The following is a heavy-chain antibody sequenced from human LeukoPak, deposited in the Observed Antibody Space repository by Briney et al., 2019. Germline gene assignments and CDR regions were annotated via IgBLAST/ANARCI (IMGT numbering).Heavy chain of an antibody. D-gene: IGHD3-3*01. CDR2: IWYDGSYK. V-gene: IGHV3-33*06. CDR3: AKDALYDFWSGYTSYDAFDI. Sequence: GRSLRLSCAASGFTFSSYGMHWVRQAPGKGLEWVAVIWYDGSYKYYADSVKGRFTISRDNSKNTLYLQMNSLRAEDTAVYYCAKDALYDFWSGYTSYDAFDIWGQGTMVTVSS. J-gene: IGHJ3*02. CDR1: GFTFSSYG.